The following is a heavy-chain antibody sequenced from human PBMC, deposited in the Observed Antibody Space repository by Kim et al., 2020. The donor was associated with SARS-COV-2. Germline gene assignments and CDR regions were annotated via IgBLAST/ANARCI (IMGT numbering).Heavy chain of an antibody. D-gene: IGHD3-10*01. J-gene: IGHJ4*02. CDR2: IYPGDSDT. CDR3: ARHQNYYGSGRNFDS. Sequence: GESLKISCKGSGYSFTTYWIGWVRQMPGKGLEWMGIIYPGDSDTRYSPSFQGQVTISADKSISTAYLQWSSLKASDTAVYFCARHQNYYGSGRNFDSWGQGTLVTVSS. V-gene: IGHV5-51*01. CDR1: GYSFTTYW.